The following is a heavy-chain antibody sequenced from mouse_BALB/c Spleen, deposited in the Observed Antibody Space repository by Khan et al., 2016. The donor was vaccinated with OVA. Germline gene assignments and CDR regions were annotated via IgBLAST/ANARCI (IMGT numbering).Heavy chain of an antibody. Sequence: QVQLQQSGPELVKPGTSVKMSCKASGYSFTDYIISWVKQRTGQGLQWIGEIYPGSGSLYSNEKFKGKATLTADKSSNTAYMQLSRLTSEDSAVYFCARRAYGSSYPGFAYWGQGTLVTVSA. J-gene: IGHJ3*01. CDR1: GYSFTDYI. D-gene: IGHD1-1*01. V-gene: IGHV1-77*01. CDR3: ARRAYGSSYPGFAY. CDR2: IYPGSGSL.